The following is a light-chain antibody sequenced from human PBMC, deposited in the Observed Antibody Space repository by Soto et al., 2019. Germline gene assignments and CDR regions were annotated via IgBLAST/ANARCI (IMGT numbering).Light chain of an antibody. Sequence: QSILTQPPSASGTPGQRVTISCSGSSANFGSHFVYWYQKIPGTAPKLLIYNNVLRPSGVPDRFSGSKSGSSASLAISGLRSEDEADYYCSTWDDSRTNVIFGGGTKLTVL. CDR3: STWDDSRTNVI. CDR2: NNV. J-gene: IGLJ2*01. CDR1: SANFGSHF. V-gene: IGLV1-47*02.